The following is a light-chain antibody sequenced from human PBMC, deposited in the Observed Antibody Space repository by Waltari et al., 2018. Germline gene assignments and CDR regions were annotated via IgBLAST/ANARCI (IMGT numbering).Light chain of an antibody. CDR1: SSDVGFYDF. J-gene: IGLJ3*02. Sequence: QSALTQPASVSGSPGQSITISCTGTSSDVGFYDFVSCFQQPPGKAPKVMIYKVNNRPAGVSNRFSRSKAANTASLTIAGLQAEDEADYYCSSYTRRSYWVFGGGTQLTVL. CDR2: KVN. CDR3: SSYTRRSYWV. V-gene: IGLV2-14*01.